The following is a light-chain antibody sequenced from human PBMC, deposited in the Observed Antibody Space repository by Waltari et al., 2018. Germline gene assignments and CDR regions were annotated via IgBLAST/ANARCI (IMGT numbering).Light chain of an antibody. CDR2: ENN. CDR3: GTWDSSLSAGPVV. Sequence: QSVLTQPPSVSAAPGQKVTISCSGSSSNIGNNYVSWYQQLPGTAPKRRIYENNKRPSGIPGRFSGSKSGTSATLGITGLQTGDEADYYCGTWDSSLSAGPVVFGGGTKLTVL. V-gene: IGLV1-51*02. J-gene: IGLJ2*01. CDR1: SSNIGNNY.